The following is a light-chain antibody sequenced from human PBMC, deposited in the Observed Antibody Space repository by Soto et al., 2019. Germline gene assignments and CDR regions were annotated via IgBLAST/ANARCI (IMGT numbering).Light chain of an antibody. J-gene: IGKJ1*01. V-gene: IGKV1-5*01. CDR2: DAP. CDR3: QQYNGYSTWT. CDR1: QSSSRW. Sequence: DIQMTQSPSTLSASVGARVTIACRASQSSSRWLAGYQQKPGKAHKVLIWDAPSLHSGVPTRFSGSGYGTEFTLTISSLQPDDFGPYYCQQYNGYSTWTFGQGTQVEVK.